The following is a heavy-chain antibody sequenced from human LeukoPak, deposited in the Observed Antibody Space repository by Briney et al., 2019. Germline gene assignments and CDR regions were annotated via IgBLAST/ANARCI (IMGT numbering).Heavy chain of an antibody. CDR1: GGSLSSYY. Sequence: SETLSLTCTVSGGSLSSYYWSWLRQPPGKGLEWIGYIYYSGSTNYNPSLKSRGTISVDTSKNQFSLKLSSVTAADTAVYYCARADGGGKRYFDYWGQGTLVTVSS. J-gene: IGHJ4*02. V-gene: IGHV4-59*01. CDR3: ARADGGGKRYFDY. D-gene: IGHD3-10*01. CDR2: IYYSGST.